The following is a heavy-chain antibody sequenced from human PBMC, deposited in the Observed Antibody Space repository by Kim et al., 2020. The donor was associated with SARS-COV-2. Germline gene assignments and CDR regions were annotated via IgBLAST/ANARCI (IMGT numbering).Heavy chain of an antibody. V-gene: IGHV1-69*01. D-gene: IGHD6-19*01. CDR3: ASAGYSSGWYDHYFDY. J-gene: IGHJ4*02. Sequence: KFQGRVTITADESTSTAYMELSSLRSEDTAVYYCASAGYSSGWYDHYFDYWGQGTLVTVSS.